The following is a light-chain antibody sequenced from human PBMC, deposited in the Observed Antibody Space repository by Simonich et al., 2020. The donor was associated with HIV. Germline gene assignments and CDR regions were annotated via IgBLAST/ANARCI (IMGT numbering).Light chain of an antibody. V-gene: IGKV4-1*01. J-gene: IGKJ2*01. CDR3: QQCHSHPHT. Sequence: DIVMTQSPDSLTVSLGERATINCKSSQSVLYSSNNKNYLGWYQHKPGQPPKLLIYWASTRESGVPDRFSGSGSGTDFTLTISSLQAEDVAVYFCQQCHSHPHTFGQGTKVEIK. CDR2: WAS. CDR1: QSVLYSSNNKNY.